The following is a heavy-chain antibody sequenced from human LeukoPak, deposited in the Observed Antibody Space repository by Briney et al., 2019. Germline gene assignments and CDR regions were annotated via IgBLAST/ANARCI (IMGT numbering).Heavy chain of an antibody. Sequence: GASVKVSCKASGYTFTSYGISWVRQAPGQGLEWMGWISAYNGNTNYAQKLQGRVTMTTDTSTSTAYMELRSLRSDDTAVYYRARYPPTAVWSGHHPPDYWGQGTLVTVSS. J-gene: IGHJ4*02. CDR3: ARYPPTAVWSGHHPPDY. CDR1: GYTFTSYG. D-gene: IGHD3-3*01. V-gene: IGHV1-18*01. CDR2: ISAYNGNT.